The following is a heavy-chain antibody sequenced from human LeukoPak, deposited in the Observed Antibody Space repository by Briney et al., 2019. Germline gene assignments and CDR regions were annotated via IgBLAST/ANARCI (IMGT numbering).Heavy chain of an antibody. CDR2: IRYDGSNK. CDR1: GFTFSSYG. J-gene: IGHJ4*02. D-gene: IGHD1-26*01. Sequence: GGSLRLSCAASGFTFSSYGMHWVRQAPGKGLEWVAFIRYDGSNKYYADSVKGRFTISRDNSKNTLYLQMNSLRAEDTAAYYCAKVIREQSSVDYWGQGTLVTVSS. CDR3: AKVIREQSSVDY. V-gene: IGHV3-30*02.